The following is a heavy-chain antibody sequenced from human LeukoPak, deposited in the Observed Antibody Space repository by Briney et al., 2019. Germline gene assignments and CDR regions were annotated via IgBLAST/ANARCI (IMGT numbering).Heavy chain of an antibody. D-gene: IGHD6-19*01. CDR3: AREWTYSSGWSASGY. CDR2: ILFDGSNK. V-gene: IGHV3-30-3*01. J-gene: IGHJ4*02. CDR1: EFTFSDYA. Sequence: GGSLRLSCAACEFTFSDYAMHWVRQAPGKGLEWVALILFDGSNKNYADSVKGRFTISRDNSKNTLYLQMNSLRAEDTGLYYCAREWTYSSGWSASGYWGQGTLVTVSS.